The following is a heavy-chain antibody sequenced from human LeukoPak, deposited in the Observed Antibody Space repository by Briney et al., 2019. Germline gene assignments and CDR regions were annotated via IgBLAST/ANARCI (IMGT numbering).Heavy chain of an antibody. CDR2: IYSDGST. CDR3: ARDRHSGNRRGMDV. Sequence: PGGSLRLSCAASGFTVSSNYMSWVRQAPGKGLEWVSVIYSDGSTYYADSVKGRFTISRDSSKDTLYLQMNSLGAEDTAVYYCARDRHSGNRRGMDVWGQGTTVTVSS. V-gene: IGHV3-53*01. J-gene: IGHJ6*02. CDR1: GFTVSSNY. D-gene: IGHD3-10*01.